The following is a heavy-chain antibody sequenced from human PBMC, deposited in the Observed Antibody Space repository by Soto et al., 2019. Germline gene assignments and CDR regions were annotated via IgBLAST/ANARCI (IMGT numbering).Heavy chain of an antibody. CDR3: ARRSIIAVPQLFDY. CDR1: GGSFSGYY. D-gene: IGHD6-19*01. CDR2: INHSGST. Sequence: QVQLQQWGAGLLKPSETLSLTCAVYGGSFSGYYWSWIRQPPGKGLEWIGEINHSGSTNYNPSLKSRVTISVDTSKNQFSLKLSSVTAADTAVYYCARRSIIAVPQLFDYWGQGTLVTVSS. J-gene: IGHJ4*02. V-gene: IGHV4-34*01.